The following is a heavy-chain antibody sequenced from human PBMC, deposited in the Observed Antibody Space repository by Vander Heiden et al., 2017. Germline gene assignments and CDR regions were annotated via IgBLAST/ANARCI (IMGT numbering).Heavy chain of an antibody. V-gene: IGHV3-23*01. Sequence: VQLLESGGGVVQPGGSLRLSCAASGLTLSSTAMHWVRQAPGKGLEWVSVISGSGSNTYYADSVKGRFTISRDNSKNTLYLQMSSLRAEDTAVYYCAKDFGDNGFYYGLDVWGQRTTVTVSS. CDR3: AKDFGDNGFYYGLDV. J-gene: IGHJ6*02. CDR1: GLTLSSTA. CDR2: ISGSGSNT. D-gene: IGHD1-20*01.